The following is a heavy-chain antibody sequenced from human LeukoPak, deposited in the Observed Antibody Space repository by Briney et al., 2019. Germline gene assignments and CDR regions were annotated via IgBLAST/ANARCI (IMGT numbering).Heavy chain of an antibody. CDR1: GDSVSTNTVA. V-gene: IGHV6-1*01. CDR3: ARESTVRRFDY. Sequence: SQTLSLTCAISGDSVSTNTVAWNWIRRSPSRGLEWLGRTYYRSKWYNDYAVSVKSRITINPDTSKNQFSLQLNSMTPEDTAVYYCARESTVRRFDYWGQGTLVTVSS. J-gene: IGHJ4*02. D-gene: IGHD4-11*01. CDR2: TYYRSKWYN.